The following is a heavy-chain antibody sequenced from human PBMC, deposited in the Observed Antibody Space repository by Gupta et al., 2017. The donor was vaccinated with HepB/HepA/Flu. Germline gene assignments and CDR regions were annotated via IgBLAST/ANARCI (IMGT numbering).Heavy chain of an antibody. CDR1: GDSITPTNYY. Sequence: QLQLHESGPGLVKPSETLSLTCTVSGDSITPTNYYWAWIRQPPGKGLEWIGKIHYSGSPYYNPYLKSRVTISGDASKNQFSLKLNSVTAADTAIYYCARLAGYSSGWNGYYFDYWGQGTLVTVSP. V-gene: IGHV4-39*01. CDR3: ARLAGYSSGWNGYYFDY. D-gene: IGHD6-19*01. J-gene: IGHJ4*02. CDR2: IHYSGSP.